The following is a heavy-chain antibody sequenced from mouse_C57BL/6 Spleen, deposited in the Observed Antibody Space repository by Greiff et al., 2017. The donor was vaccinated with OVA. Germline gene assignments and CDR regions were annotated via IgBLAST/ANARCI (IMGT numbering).Heavy chain of an antibody. Sequence: EVHLVESGGDLVKPGGSLKLSCAASGFTFSSYGMSWVRQTPDKRLEWVATISSGGSYTYYPDSVKGRFTISRDNAKNTLYLQMSSLKSEDTAMYYCARGGKRDAMDYWGQGTSVTVSS. V-gene: IGHV5-6*01. CDR2: ISSGGSYT. CDR1: GFTFSSYG. CDR3: ARGGKRDAMDY. J-gene: IGHJ4*01. D-gene: IGHD2-1*01.